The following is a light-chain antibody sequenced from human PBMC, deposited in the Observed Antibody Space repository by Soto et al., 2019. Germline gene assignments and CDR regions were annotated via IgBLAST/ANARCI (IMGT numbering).Light chain of an antibody. CDR1: QDISNY. V-gene: IGKV1-33*01. J-gene: IGKJ5*01. CDR2: DAS. CDR3: QQYYSHPLT. Sequence: DIQMTQSPSSLAASVGDRVTITCQASQDISNYLNWYQQKPGKAPKLLIYDASNLETGVPSRFSGSGSGTDFTFTISSLQPEDFATYYCQQYYSHPLTFGQGTRLEIK.